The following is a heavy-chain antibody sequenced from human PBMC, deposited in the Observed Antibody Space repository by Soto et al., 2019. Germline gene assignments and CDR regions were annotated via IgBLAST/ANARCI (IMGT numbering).Heavy chain of an antibody. J-gene: IGHJ6*03. CDR3: AREVVPATVDFYYYYIDF. V-gene: IGHV4-31*03. D-gene: IGHD2-2*01. CDR2: IEHSVSS. CDR1: GGFISSGDYY. Sequence: QVQLQESGPGLVKPSQTLSLTCTVSGGFISSGDYYWNWIRQLPGKGLEWIGYIEHSVSSFYNPSLKGRVALALDTSKNQFSLKLNSVTAADTAVYYCAREVVPATVDFYYYYIDFWGKGTTVTVSS.